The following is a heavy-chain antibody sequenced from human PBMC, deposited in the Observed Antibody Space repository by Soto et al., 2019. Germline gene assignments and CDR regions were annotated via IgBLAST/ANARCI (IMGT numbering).Heavy chain of an antibody. Sequence: QFQLVQSGAEVKKPGSSVKVSGKPSGGTFSSFVISWVRPSPGQGLEWMVGIIPILGTANSAQKLQCGVTITGDECTSTAYMELGSLRSEDTAVFYFARVRVRVLEWLGAEGWGQGTLVTVSS. CDR3: ARVRVRVLEWLGAEG. CDR1: GGTFSSFV. CDR2: IIPILGTA. V-gene: IGHV1-69*12. J-gene: IGHJ4*02. D-gene: IGHD3-3*01.